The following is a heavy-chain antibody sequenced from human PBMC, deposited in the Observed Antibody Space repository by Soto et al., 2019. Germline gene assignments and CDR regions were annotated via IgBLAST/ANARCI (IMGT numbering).Heavy chain of an antibody. D-gene: IGHD2-2*01. Sequence: GGSLRLSCEASGFSVSSNYMSWVRQAPGKGLEWVSAIGGGGSTDYPDSVKGRFTISRDNSKNTLYLQMNSLRAEDTAVYYCAKDRVPTNWGQGTLVTVSS. CDR3: AKDRVPTN. V-gene: IGHV3-53*01. J-gene: IGHJ4*02. CDR2: IGGGGST. CDR1: GFSVSSNY.